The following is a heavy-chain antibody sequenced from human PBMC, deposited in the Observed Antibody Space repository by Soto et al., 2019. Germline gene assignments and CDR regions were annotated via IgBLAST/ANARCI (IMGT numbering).Heavy chain of an antibody. V-gene: IGHV3-33*01. CDR1: GFTFSSYG. CDR3: ARDFLSSSRYYYYGMEV. J-gene: IGHJ6*02. CDR2: IWYDGSNK. Sequence: QVQLVESGGGVVQPGRSLRLSCAASGFTFSSYGMHWVRQAPGKGLEWVAVIWYDGSNKYYADSVKGRFTISRDNSKNTLYLQMNSLRAEDTAVYYCARDFLSSSRYYYYGMEVWGQGTTVTVSS. D-gene: IGHD6-6*01.